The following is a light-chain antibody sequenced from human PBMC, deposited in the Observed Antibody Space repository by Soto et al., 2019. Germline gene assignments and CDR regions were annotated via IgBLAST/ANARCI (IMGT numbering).Light chain of an antibody. CDR1: SSDVGGYNY. Sequence: QSVLTQPASVSGSPGQSITISCTGTSSDVGGYNYASWYQQHPGKAPKLMIYDVSNRPSGVSNRFSGSKSGNTASLTISGLQAEDEADYYCSSYTSSSTLRVFGTGTKVTVL. CDR3: SSYTSSSTLRV. CDR2: DVS. V-gene: IGLV2-14*01. J-gene: IGLJ1*01.